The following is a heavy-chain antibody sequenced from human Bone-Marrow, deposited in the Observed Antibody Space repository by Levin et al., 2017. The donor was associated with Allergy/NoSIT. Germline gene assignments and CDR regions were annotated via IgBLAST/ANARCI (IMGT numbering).Heavy chain of an antibody. V-gene: IGHV3-23*01. CDR3: AKEGGGYSSGWRNGEDFHH. CDR2: LTDGGAST. Sequence: GGSLRLSCAASGFTFSSYAMSWVRQAPGKGLEWVSTLTDGGASTYYADSVKGRFTVSRDVSKNTLYLQMNSLRAEDTAVYYCAKEGGGYSSGWRNGEDFHHWGQGTLVTVSS. CDR1: GFTFSSYA. J-gene: IGHJ1*01. D-gene: IGHD6-25*01.